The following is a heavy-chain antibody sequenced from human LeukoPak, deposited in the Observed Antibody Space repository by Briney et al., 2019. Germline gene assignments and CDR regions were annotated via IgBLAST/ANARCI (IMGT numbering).Heavy chain of an antibody. Sequence: SETLSLTCTVSGGSFSSSSYYWGWIRQPPGKGLEWIGSIYYSGSTYYNPSLKSRVTISVDTSKNQFSLKLSSVTAADTAVYYCARQRTSSSWYRGDYFDYWGQGTLVTVSS. CDR2: IYYSGST. D-gene: IGHD6-13*01. V-gene: IGHV4-39*01. CDR3: ARQRTSSSWYRGDYFDY. J-gene: IGHJ4*02. CDR1: GGSFSSSSYY.